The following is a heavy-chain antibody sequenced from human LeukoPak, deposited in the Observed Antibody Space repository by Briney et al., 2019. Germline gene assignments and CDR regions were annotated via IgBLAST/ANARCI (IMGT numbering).Heavy chain of an antibody. CDR2: INPNSGGT. D-gene: IGHD3-10*01. V-gene: IGHV1-2*02. CDR1: GYTFTSYG. CDR3: ARGVSGIYYYYYMDV. J-gene: IGHJ6*03. Sequence: ASVKVSCKASGYTFTSYGISWVRQALGQGLEWMGWINPNSGGTNYAQKFQGRVTMTRDTSISTAYMELSRLRSDDTAVYYCARGVSGIYYYYYMDVWGKGTTVTVSS.